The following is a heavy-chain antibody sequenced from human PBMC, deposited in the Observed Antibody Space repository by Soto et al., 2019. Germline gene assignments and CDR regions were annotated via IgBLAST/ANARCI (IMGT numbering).Heavy chain of an antibody. Sequence: GGSLRLSCAASGFTFSSYAMSWVRQAPGKGLEWVSAISGSGGSTYYADSVKGRFTISRDNSKNTLYLQMNSLRAEDTAVYYCAKHVVGAPGVHYYYYGMDVWGQGTTVTVSS. V-gene: IGHV3-23*01. D-gene: IGHD1-26*01. CDR2: ISGSGGST. CDR3: AKHVVGAPGVHYYYYGMDV. CDR1: GFTFSSYA. J-gene: IGHJ6*02.